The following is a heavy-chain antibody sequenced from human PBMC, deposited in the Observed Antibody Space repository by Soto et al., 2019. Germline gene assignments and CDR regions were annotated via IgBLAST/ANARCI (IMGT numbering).Heavy chain of an antibody. Sequence: QVQLQESGPGLVRPSETLSLTCTVSGGSISAYYWGWVRQPPGKGLEWIGHIYYTGGTRYNPSLKSRVTILVDTSRIHFSLRLNSVTAAVTAVYYRARTLVTGYSDSWGQGTLVTVSS. CDR1: GGSISAYY. CDR2: IYYTGGT. J-gene: IGHJ4*02. CDR3: ARTLVTGYSDS. D-gene: IGHD3-9*01. V-gene: IGHV4-59*01.